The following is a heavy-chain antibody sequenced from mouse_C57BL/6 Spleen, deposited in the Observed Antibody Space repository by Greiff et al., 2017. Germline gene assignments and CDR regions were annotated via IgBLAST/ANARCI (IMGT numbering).Heavy chain of an antibody. J-gene: IGHJ3*01. Sequence: VQLQQSGPVLVKPGASVKMSCKASGYTFTDYYMNWVKQSHGKSLEWIGVINPYNGGTSYNQKFKGKATLTVDKSSSTAYMELNSLTSEDSAVYYCARGPYDYDVAWFADWGQGTLVTVSA. CDR2: INPYNGGT. CDR1: GYTFTDYY. V-gene: IGHV1-19*01. D-gene: IGHD2-4*01. CDR3: ARGPYDYDVAWFAD.